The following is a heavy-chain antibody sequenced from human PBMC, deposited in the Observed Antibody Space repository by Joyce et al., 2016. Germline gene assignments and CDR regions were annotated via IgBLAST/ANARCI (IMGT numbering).Heavy chain of an antibody. CDR1: GFTFSDYD. CDR3: ARTRGFLEWLLDF. D-gene: IGHD3-3*01. Sequence: QVQLVESGGDLVKPGGSLRLSCAASGFTFSDYDMSWIRQAPGKGLEWVSYISSRGTTIYYADSVKGRFTISRDNAKNSLYLQMNSLRAEDTAVYYCARTRGFLEWLLDFWGQGTLVSVSS. V-gene: IGHV3-11*01. J-gene: IGHJ4*02. CDR2: ISSRGTTI.